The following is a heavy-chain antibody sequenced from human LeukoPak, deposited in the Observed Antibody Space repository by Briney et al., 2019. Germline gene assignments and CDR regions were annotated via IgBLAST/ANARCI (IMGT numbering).Heavy chain of an antibody. CDR1: GDSISSGGYC. J-gene: IGHJ4*02. D-gene: IGHD3-16*01. CDR2: IYTSGST. V-gene: IGHV4-61*02. Sequence: SETLSLTCTVSGDSISSGGYCWSWIRQPAGKGLEWIGRIYTSGSTNYNPSLKSRVTISVDTSKNQFSLKLSSVTAADTAVYYCARDGGSKVVYWGQGTLVTVSS. CDR3: ARDGGSKVVY.